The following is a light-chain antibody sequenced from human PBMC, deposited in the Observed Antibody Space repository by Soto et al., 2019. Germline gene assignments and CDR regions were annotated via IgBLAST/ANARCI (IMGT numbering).Light chain of an antibody. J-gene: IGKJ3*01. CDR2: AAS. V-gene: IGKV1-8*01. Sequence: AIRMTQSPSSFSASTGDRVTITCRASQGISSYLAWYQQKPGKAPKLLIYAASTLQSGVPSRFSGSVSGTDFTLSIGCLQSEDFATYYCQQYYSYPPLFGPGTKVDIK. CDR3: QQYYSYPPL. CDR1: QGISSY.